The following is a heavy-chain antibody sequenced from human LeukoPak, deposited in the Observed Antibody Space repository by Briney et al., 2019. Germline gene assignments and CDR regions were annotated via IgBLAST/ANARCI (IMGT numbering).Heavy chain of an antibody. CDR3: ARRRARSPRRRPIDY. CDR2: IKQDGSQR. CDR1: GFTFSDYW. Sequence: GGSLRLSCTASGFTFSDYWMTWVRQAPGKGPEWVANIKQDGSQRYYVDSVRGRFTISRDNAKNSLFLKMNGLRAEDTAVYYRARRRARSPRRRPIDYWGQGTLVTVSS. V-gene: IGHV3-7*01. J-gene: IGHJ4*02.